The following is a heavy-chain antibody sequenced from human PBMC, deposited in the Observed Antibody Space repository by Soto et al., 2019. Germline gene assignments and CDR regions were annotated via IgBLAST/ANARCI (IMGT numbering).Heavy chain of an antibody. J-gene: IGHJ4*02. CDR3: AREVSGIQAFDY. V-gene: IGHV4-4*02. CDR1: GGSINSSYW. Sequence: QVQLQESGPGLVKPLETLSLTCVVSGGSINSSYWWNWVRQPPGKGLEWIGEISHGGSTNFNPALKSRATISVDKSKHHLSLKLDSVTAADAAVYYCAREVSGIQAFDYWGQGTLVTVSS. CDR2: ISHGGST. D-gene: IGHD1-20*01.